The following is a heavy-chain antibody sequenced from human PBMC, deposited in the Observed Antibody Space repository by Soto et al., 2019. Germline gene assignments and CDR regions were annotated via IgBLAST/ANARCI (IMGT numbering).Heavy chain of an antibody. Sequence: ASVKVSCKASGYTFTGYYMHWVRQAPGQGLEWMGWINPNSGGTNYAQKFQGWVTMTRDTSISTAYMELSRLRSDDTAVYYCARGYSNYDPGFDYWGQGTLATVSS. D-gene: IGHD4-4*01. V-gene: IGHV1-2*04. CDR3: ARGYSNYDPGFDY. CDR1: GYTFTGYY. J-gene: IGHJ4*02. CDR2: INPNSGGT.